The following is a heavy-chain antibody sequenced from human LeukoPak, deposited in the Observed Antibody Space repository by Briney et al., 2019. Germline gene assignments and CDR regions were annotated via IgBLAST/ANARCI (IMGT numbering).Heavy chain of an antibody. V-gene: IGHV4-38-2*02. CDR1: GGSISSYY. CDR2: IYHSGST. D-gene: IGHD5-18*01. Sequence: PSETLSLTCTVFGGSISSYYWSWIRQPPGKGLEWIGSIYHSGSTYYNPSLKSRVTISVDTSKNQFSLKLSSVTAADTAVYYCARALDTAMVTDFDWGQGTLVTVSS. CDR3: ARALDTAMVTDFD. J-gene: IGHJ4*02.